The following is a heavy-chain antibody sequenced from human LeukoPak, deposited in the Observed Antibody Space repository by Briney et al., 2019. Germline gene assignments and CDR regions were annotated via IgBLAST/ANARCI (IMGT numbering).Heavy chain of an antibody. V-gene: IGHV3-30*02. J-gene: IGHJ4*02. Sequence: PGGSLRLSCAASGFTFSSYGMHWVRQAPGKGLEWVAFIRYDGSNKYYADSVKGRFTISRDNSKNTLYLQMNSLRAEDTAVYYCAKDLTIFGVVTFFDYWGQGTLVTVSS. CDR1: GFTFSSYG. CDR2: IRYDGSNK. D-gene: IGHD3-3*01. CDR3: AKDLTIFGVVTFFDY.